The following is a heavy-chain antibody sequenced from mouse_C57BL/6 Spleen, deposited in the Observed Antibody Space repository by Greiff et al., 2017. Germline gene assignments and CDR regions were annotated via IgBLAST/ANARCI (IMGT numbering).Heavy chain of an antibody. J-gene: IGHJ4*01. V-gene: IGHV5-17*01. D-gene: IGHD2-4*01. Sequence: EVKLVESGGGLVKPGGSLKLSCAASGFTFSDYGMHWVRQAPEKGLEWVAYISSGSSTIYYADTVKGRFTISRDNAKNTLFLQMTSLRSEDTAMYYCARERLRYAMDYWGQGTSVTVSS. CDR2: ISSGSSTI. CDR3: ARERLRYAMDY. CDR1: GFTFSDYG.